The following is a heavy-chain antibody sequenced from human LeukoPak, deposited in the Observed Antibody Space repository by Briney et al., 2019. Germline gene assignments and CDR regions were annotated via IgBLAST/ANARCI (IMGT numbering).Heavy chain of an antibody. CDR2: INQDGREK. CDR1: GLTFSSYW. V-gene: IGHV3-7*04. D-gene: IGHD2-2*03. J-gene: IGHJ4*02. Sequence: GGSLRLSCIASGLTFSSYWMSWVRQAPGKGLEWVANINQDGREKHSVDSVKGRFTVSRDNARNSLYLQMNSLRAEDTAMYYCARDQTGQAWIYWGQGTLVTVSS. CDR3: ARDQTGQAWIY.